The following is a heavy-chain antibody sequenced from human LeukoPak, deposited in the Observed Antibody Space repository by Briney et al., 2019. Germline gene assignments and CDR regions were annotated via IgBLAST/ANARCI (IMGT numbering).Heavy chain of an antibody. CDR3: ARGRFLEWLPYNWFDP. CDR2: IYYSGST. J-gene: IGHJ5*02. CDR1: GGSISSGDYY. V-gene: IGHV4-30-4*01. D-gene: IGHD3-3*01. Sequence: SETLSLTCTVSGGSISSGDYYWSWIRQPPGKGLAWIGYIYYSGSTYYNPSLKCRVTISVDTSKNQFSLKLSSVTAADTAVYYCARGRFLEWLPYNWFDPWGQGTLVTVSS.